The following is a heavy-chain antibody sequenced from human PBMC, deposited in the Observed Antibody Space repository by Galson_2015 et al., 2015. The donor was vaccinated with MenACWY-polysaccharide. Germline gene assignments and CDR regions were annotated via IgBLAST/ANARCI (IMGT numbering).Heavy chain of an antibody. V-gene: IGHV4-4*02. D-gene: IGHD2-2*01. CDR3: ARDPAAIAIPFDY. Sequence: ETLSLPCAVSGGSISSSNWWSWVRQPPGKGLEWIGEIYHSGSTNYNPSLKSRVTISVDKSKNQFSMKLSSVTAADTAVYYCARDPAAIAIPFDYWGQGTLVTVSS. CDR1: GGSISSSNW. J-gene: IGHJ4*02. CDR2: IYHSGST.